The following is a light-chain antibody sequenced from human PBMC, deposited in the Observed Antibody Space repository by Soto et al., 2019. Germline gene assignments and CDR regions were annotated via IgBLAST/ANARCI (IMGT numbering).Light chain of an antibody. CDR2: GAS. Sequence: EIVLTQSPGTLSLSPGERATLSCRASQSVSSSYLAWYQQKTGQAPRLLIYGASSRATGIPDMFSGSGSGTDFTLTISRLEPEDFAVYYCQQYGSWTFGQGTKVEIK. J-gene: IGKJ1*01. CDR3: QQYGSWT. V-gene: IGKV3-20*01. CDR1: QSVSSSY.